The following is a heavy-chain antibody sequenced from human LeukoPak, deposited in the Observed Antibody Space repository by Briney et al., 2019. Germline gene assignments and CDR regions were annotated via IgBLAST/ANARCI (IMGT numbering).Heavy chain of an antibody. D-gene: IGHD3-10*01. V-gene: IGHV4-4*07. CDR2: IYTSGST. Sequence: PSETLSLTCTVSGGSISSYYWSWIRQPAGKGLEWIGRIYTSGSTNYNPSLKSRVTMSVDTSKNQFSLKLSSVSAADTAVYYCARSLEALWFGELLDWFDPWGQGTLVTVSS. J-gene: IGHJ5*02. CDR3: ARSLEALWFGELLDWFDP. CDR1: GGSISSYY.